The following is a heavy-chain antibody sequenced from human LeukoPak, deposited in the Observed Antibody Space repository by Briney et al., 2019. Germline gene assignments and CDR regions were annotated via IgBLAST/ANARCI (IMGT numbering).Heavy chain of an antibody. CDR3: ARDQLTLDAFDI. CDR1: GHSISSGDNY. Sequence: SETLSLTCTVSGHSISSGDNYWRWIRQPAGKGLEWIGRIYTSGSTNYNPSLKSRVTISGDTSKNQFSLRLSSVTAADTAVYYCARDQLTLDAFDIWDQGTMVTVPS. CDR2: IYTSGST. V-gene: IGHV4-61*02. J-gene: IGHJ3*02. D-gene: IGHD2-2*01.